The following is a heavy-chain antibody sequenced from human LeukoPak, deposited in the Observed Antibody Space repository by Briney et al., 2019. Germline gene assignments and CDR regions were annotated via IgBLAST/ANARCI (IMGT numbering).Heavy chain of an antibody. CDR1: GYTFTSYA. D-gene: IGHD1-1*01. J-gene: IGHJ5*02. CDR2: IIPIFGTA. Sequence: SVKVSCKASGYTFTSYAISWVRQAPGQGLEWMGRIIPIFGTANYAQKFQGRVTITTDESTSTAYMELSSLRSEDTAVYYCAREKAGKYNWFDPWGQGTLVTVSS. V-gene: IGHV1-69*05. CDR3: AREKAGKYNWFDP.